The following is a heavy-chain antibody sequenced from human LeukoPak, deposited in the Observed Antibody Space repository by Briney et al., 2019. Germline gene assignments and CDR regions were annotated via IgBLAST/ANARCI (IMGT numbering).Heavy chain of an antibody. Sequence: ASVKVSCKASGYTFTSYGISWVRQAPGQGLEWMGWISAYNGNTNYAQKLQGRVTMTTDTSTSTAYMELRSLRSDDTAVYYCARARDYGDYVEENWFDPWGQGTLVTVSS. D-gene: IGHD4-17*01. CDR2: ISAYNGNT. CDR1: GYTFTSYG. J-gene: IGHJ5*02. CDR3: ARARDYGDYVEENWFDP. V-gene: IGHV1-18*01.